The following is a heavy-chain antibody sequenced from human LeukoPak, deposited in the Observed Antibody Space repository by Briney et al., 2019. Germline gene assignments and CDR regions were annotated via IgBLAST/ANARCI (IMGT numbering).Heavy chain of an antibody. D-gene: IGHD5-12*01. CDR2: IYYSGST. J-gene: IGHJ4*02. CDR3: ARVSGYDWESFYDY. V-gene: IGHV4-59*01. CDR1: GGSFSGYY. Sequence: SETLSLTCAVYGGSFSGYYWSWIRQPPGKGLEWIGYIYYSGSTNYNPSLKSRVTISVDTSKNQFFLKLSSVTAADTAMYYCARVSGYDWESFYDYWGQGSLVTVSS.